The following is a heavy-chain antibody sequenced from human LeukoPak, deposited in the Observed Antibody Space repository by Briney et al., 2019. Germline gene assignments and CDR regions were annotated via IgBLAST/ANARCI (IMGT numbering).Heavy chain of an antibody. CDR2: TYYRSKWYN. Sequence: SQTLSLTCAISGDSVSSNSAAWNWIRQSPSRGLEWLGRTYYRSKWYNDYAVSVKSRITINPDTSKNQFSLQLNSVTPEDTAVYYCARDTAYYGPPYYYYGMDVWGQGTTVTVSS. CDR3: ARDTAYYGPPYYYYGMDV. D-gene: IGHD3-10*01. J-gene: IGHJ6*02. V-gene: IGHV6-1*01. CDR1: GDSVSSNSAA.